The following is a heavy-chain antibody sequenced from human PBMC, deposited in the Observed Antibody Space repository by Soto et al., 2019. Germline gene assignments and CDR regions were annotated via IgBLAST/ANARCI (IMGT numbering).Heavy chain of an antibody. J-gene: IGHJ4*02. CDR3: ARHKDIAGGDYYFDY. Sequence: QVQLQESGPGLVKPSETLSLTCTVSGGSISSYYWSWIRQPPGKGLEWIGYIYYSGSTKYNPSLKSRVTISVDTSRNQFSLKLSSVTAADTAVYYCARHKDIAGGDYYFDYWGQGTLVTVSS. CDR2: IYYSGST. D-gene: IGHD2-15*01. CDR1: GGSISSYY. V-gene: IGHV4-59*08.